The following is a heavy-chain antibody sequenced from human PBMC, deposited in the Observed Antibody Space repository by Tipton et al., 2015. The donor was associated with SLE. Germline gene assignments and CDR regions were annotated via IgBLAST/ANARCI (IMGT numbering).Heavy chain of an antibody. CDR2: IYYSGST. J-gene: IGHJ4*02. CDR1: GGSFSGHY. V-gene: IGHV4-59*11. CDR3: AGQYSGSYYLDY. Sequence: TLSLTCAVYGGSFSGHYWSWIRQPPGKGLEWIGYIYYSGSTNYNPSLKSRVTISVDTSKNQFSLKLSSVTAADTAVYYCAGQYSGSYYLDYWGQGTLVTVSS. D-gene: IGHD1-26*01.